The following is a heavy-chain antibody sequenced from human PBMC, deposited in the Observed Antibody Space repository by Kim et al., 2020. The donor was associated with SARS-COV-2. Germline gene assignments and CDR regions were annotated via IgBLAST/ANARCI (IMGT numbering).Heavy chain of an antibody. Sequence: SETLSLTCTVSGGSISSGGYYWSWIRQHPGKGLEWIGYIYYSGSTYYNPSLKSRVTISVDTSKNQFSLKLSSVTAADTAVYYCARENRFLEWSFYYFDYWGQGTLVTVSS. V-gene: IGHV4-31*03. J-gene: IGHJ4*02. CDR1: GGSISSGGYY. CDR2: IYYSGST. CDR3: ARENRFLEWSFYYFDY. D-gene: IGHD3-3*01.